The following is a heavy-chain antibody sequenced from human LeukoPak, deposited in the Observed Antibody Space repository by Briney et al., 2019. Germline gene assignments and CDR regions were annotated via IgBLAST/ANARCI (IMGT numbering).Heavy chain of an antibody. D-gene: IGHD5-24*01. Sequence: GESLKISCKGSGYSFTSYWIGWVRQMPGKGLEWMGIIYPGDSDTRYSPSFQGQVTSSADKSISTAYLQWSSLKASDTAMYYCATRNGYTHDAFDIWGQGTMVTVSS. CDR2: IYPGDSDT. V-gene: IGHV5-51*01. CDR3: ATRNGYTHDAFDI. J-gene: IGHJ3*02. CDR1: GYSFTSYW.